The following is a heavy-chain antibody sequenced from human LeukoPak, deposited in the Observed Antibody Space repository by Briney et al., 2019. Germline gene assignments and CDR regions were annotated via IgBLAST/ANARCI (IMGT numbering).Heavy chain of an antibody. CDR1: GFTFSNFA. CDR2: INGRGGST. V-gene: IGHV3-23*01. J-gene: IGHJ4*02. CDR3: TRGTPTTRDFDY. Sequence: GGPLRLSCAASGFTFSNFAMSWVRQAPGKGLEWVSGINGRGGSTYYADSVKGRFTISRDNSKNTLYLQMNSLRAEDTAVYYCTRGTPTTRDFDYWGQGTLVTVSS. D-gene: IGHD4-11*01.